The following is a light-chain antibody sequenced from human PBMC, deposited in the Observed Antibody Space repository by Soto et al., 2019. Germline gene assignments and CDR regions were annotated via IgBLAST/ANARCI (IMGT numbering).Light chain of an antibody. J-gene: IGLJ2*01. CDR3: GTWDSSRVV. CDR2: DNN. Sequence: QSVLTQPPSVSAAPGRKVTISCSGSSSNIGNNYVSWYQQLPGTAPKLLIYDNNKRPSGIPDRFSGSKSGTSATLGITGLQTGDEADYYCGTWDSSRVVFGGGTKVTVL. CDR1: SSNIGNNY. V-gene: IGLV1-51*01.